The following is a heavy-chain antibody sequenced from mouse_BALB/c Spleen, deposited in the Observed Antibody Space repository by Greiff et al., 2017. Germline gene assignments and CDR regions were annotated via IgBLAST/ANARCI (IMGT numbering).Heavy chain of an antibody. D-gene: IGHD2-1*01. V-gene: IGHV5-9-1*01. CDR2: ISSGGSYT. CDR1: GFTFSSYA. J-gene: IGHJ4*01. CDR3: SLLNYAMDY. Sequence: EVMLVESGGGLVKPGGSLKLSCAASGFTFSSYAMSWVRQTPEKRLEWVATISSGGSYTYYPDSVKGRFTISRDNAKNTLYLQMSSLRSEDTAMYYCSLLNYAMDYWGQGTSVTVSS.